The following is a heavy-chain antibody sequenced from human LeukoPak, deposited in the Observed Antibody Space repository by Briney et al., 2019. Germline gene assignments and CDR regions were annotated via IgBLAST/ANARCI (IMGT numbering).Heavy chain of an antibody. J-gene: IGHJ6*03. V-gene: IGHV3-30*04. CDR3: ARDYGIAARPSYMDV. D-gene: IGHD6-6*01. CDR2: ISYDGITE. CDR1: GFAFSSYA. Sequence: GGSLRLSCAASGFAFSSYAMHWVRQAPGKGLEWVAIISYDGITEDYSDSVKGRFSISRDNAKNPLYLQMNSLRAEDTAVYYCARDYGIAARPSYMDVWGKGTTVTVSS.